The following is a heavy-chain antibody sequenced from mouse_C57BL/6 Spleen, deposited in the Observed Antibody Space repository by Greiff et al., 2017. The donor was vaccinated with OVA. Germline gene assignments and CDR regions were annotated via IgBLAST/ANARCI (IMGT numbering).Heavy chain of an antibody. CDR3: AREGNYCFAWFAD. V-gene: IGHV3-1*01. CDR1: GYSFTSGYD. CDR2: IRYSGST. Sequence: EVQLQQSGPGLVKPSQSLSLTCTVPGYSFTSGYDWHWIRPFPGNKLEWMGYIRYSGSTNYNPSLNSRISFTHDTSKYHCFLKLNSVTTEDTATYYCAREGNYCFAWFADWGQGTLVTVSA. D-gene: IGHD2-1*01. J-gene: IGHJ3*01.